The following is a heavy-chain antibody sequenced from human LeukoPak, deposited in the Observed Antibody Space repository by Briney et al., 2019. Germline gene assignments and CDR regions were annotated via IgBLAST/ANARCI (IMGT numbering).Heavy chain of an antibody. CDR2: IYYSGNT. D-gene: IGHD3-16*01. Sequence: SETLSLTCTVSGDSITSSDYYWGWIRQPPGKGLEWIGSIYYSGNTYFNSSLNSRVTISLDTSKNQFSLRLSSVIAADTAVYYCAKDQRFSMYDPDEYAYFDPWGQGTLVTVSS. CDR3: AKDQRFSMYDPDEYAYFDP. CDR1: GDSITSSDYY. V-gene: IGHV4-39*07. J-gene: IGHJ5*02.